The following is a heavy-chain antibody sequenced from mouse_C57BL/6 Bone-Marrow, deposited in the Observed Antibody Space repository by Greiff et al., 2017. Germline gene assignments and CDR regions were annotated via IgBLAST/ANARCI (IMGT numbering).Heavy chain of an antibody. CDR1: GYTFTSYG. D-gene: IGHD1-2*01. CDR2: IYPRSGNT. V-gene: IGHV1-81*01. CDR3: ARSLTYWYFDV. J-gene: IGHJ1*03. Sequence: VQGVESGAELARPGASVKLSCKASGYTFTSYGISWVKQRTGQGLEWIGEIYPRSGNTYYNEKFKGKATLTADKSSSTAYMALRSLTSEDSAVYFCARSLTYWYFDVWGTGTTVTVSS.